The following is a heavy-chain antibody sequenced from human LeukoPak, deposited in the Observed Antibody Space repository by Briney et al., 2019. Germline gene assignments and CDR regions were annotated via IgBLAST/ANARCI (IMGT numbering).Heavy chain of an antibody. CDR1: GGSISSYY. V-gene: IGHV4-59*12. CDR3: AQGYCSGGSCFTFSY. J-gene: IGHJ4*02. CDR2: IYYSGST. D-gene: IGHD2-15*01. Sequence: PSETLSLTCTVSGGSISSYYWSWIRQPPGKGLEWIGYIYYSGSTNYNPSLKSRVTISVDTSKNQFSLKLSSVTAADTAVYYCAQGYCSGGSCFTFSYWGQGTLVTVSS.